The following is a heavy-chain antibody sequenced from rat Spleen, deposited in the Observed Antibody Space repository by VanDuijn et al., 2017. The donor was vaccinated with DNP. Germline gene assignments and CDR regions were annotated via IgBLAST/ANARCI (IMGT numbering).Heavy chain of an antibody. V-gene: IGHV5-22*01. Sequence: EVQLVESGGGLVQPGRSLKLSCVASRFTFNSYWMAWIRQVPGKGLEWVAYIRYDGVTSYYGDSVKGRFAISRDNAKSTLYLQMNSLRSEDMATYYCARWDNYYFDYWGQGVLVTVSS. D-gene: IGHD1-10*01. CDR1: RFTFNSYW. CDR2: IRYDGVTS. CDR3: ARWDNYYFDY. J-gene: IGHJ2*01.